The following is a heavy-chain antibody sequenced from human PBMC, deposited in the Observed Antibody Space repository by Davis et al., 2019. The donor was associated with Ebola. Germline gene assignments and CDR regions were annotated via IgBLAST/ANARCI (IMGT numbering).Heavy chain of an antibody. CDR2: IKEDGSEK. J-gene: IGHJ6*02. CDR3: ARVSVPAALVPIDYYAMDV. Sequence: PGGSLRLSCAASGFTFSSYWMSWVRQGPGKGLEWVANIKEDGSEKYYVDSVKGRFTISRDNAKNSLYLQMNSLRAEDTAVYYCARVSVPAALVPIDYYAMDVWGQGTTVTVSS. V-gene: IGHV3-7*03. CDR1: GFTFSSYW. D-gene: IGHD2-2*01.